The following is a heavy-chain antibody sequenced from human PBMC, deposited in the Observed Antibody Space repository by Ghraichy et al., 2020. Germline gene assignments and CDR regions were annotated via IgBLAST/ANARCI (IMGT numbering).Heavy chain of an antibody. CDR2: INHSGST. CDR3: ARGRRDGYNWRFGFDY. CDR1: GGAFSCYY. J-gene: IGHJ4*02. D-gene: IGHD5-24*01. Sequence: SETLSLTCAVYGGAFSCYYWSWLRQPPGKGLEWIGEINHSGSTNYNPSLKSRVTISVDTSKNQFSLKLSSVTAADTAVYYCARGRRDGYNWRFGFDYWGQGTRVTVSS. V-gene: IGHV4-34*01.